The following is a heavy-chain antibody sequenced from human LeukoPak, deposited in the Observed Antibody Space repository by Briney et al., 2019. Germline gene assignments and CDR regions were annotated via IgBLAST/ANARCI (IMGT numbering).Heavy chain of an antibody. CDR3: ASLPIDSSTGTFGWFDP. V-gene: IGHV4-59*01. CDR1: GGSISSDH. D-gene: IGHD1-14*01. J-gene: IGHJ5*02. CDR2: ISYSGST. Sequence: SETLSLTCTVSGGSISSDHWTWIRQPPGKGLEWIARISYSGSTNYNPSLKSRVTISLDSSKNQFSLRPSSVTPADTAAYYCASLPIDSSTGTFGWFDPWGQGTLVTVSS.